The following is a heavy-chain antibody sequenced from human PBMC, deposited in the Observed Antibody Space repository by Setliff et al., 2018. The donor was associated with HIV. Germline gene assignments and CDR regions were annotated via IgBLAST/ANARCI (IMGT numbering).Heavy chain of an antibody. V-gene: IGHV3-66*02. J-gene: IGHJ4*02. D-gene: IGHD6-6*01. CDR3: ARGPGGAARLGGVDY. Sequence: GGSLRLSCAGSGFSVSGRYMNWARQAPGKGLEWVSVIHSGGDTYYADSVKGRFTISRDNSKNTVDLQMNSLRPEDTAVYYCARGPGGAARLGGVDYWGQGTLVTVSS. CDR2: IHSGGDT. CDR1: GFSVSGRY.